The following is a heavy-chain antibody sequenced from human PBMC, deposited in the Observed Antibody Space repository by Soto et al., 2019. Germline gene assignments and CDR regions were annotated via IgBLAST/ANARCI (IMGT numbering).Heavy chain of an antibody. J-gene: IGHJ6*02. Sequence: GGSLRLSCAASGFTFSDYYMSWIRQAPGKGLEWLSYISSSGSTIYYADSVKGRFTIFRDNAKNSLYLQMNSLRAEDTAVYYCARVARQQGGYYGMDVWGQVTTVTVSS. CDR1: GFTFSDYY. V-gene: IGHV3-11*01. D-gene: IGHD2-15*01. CDR2: ISSSGSTI. CDR3: ARVARQQGGYYGMDV.